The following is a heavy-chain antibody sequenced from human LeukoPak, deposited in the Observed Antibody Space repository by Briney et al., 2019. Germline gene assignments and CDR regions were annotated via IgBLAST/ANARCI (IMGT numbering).Heavy chain of an antibody. V-gene: IGHV3-23*01. D-gene: IGHD4/OR15-4a*01. CDR1: GFTFSSYG. CDR2: ISGSGGST. Sequence: GGSLRLSCAASGFTFSSYGMSWVRQAPGKGLEWVSAISGSGGSTYYADSVKGRFTISRDNSKNTLYLQMNSLRAEDTAVYYCAKAPLDYDGVAFDYWGQGTLVTVSS. J-gene: IGHJ4*02. CDR3: AKAPLDYDGVAFDY.